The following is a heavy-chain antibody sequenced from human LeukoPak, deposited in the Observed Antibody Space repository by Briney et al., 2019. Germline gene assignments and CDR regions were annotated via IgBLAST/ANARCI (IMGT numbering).Heavy chain of an antibody. V-gene: IGHV4-4*07. CDR2: IYTSGST. CDR1: GGSISSYY. J-gene: IGHJ6*03. D-gene: IGHD1-26*01. Sequence: PSETLSLTCTVSGGSISSYYWSWIRQPAGKGLEWIGRIYTSGSTNYNPSLKSRVTMSVDTSKNQFSLKLSSVTAADTAVYYCARENKVGATTFTYYYYYYYMDVWGKGTTVTVSS. CDR3: ARENKVGATTFTYYYYYYYMDV.